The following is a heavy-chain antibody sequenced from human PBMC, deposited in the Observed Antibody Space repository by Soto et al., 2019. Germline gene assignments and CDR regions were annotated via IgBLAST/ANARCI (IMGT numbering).Heavy chain of an antibody. CDR3: ARSGYSSGWYTAFDS. CDR2: IYASGST. V-gene: IGHV4-4*07. D-gene: IGHD6-19*01. CDR1: GDSISGYY. Sequence: QVQLQESGPRLVKPSETLSLTCTDSGDSISGYYWSWIRQPAGQGLEWIGRIYASGSTISNPSLRSRVALSVDTSKNQFSLKLNSVTAADTAMYYCARSGYSSGWYTAFDSWSQGTLVTVSS. J-gene: IGHJ4*02.